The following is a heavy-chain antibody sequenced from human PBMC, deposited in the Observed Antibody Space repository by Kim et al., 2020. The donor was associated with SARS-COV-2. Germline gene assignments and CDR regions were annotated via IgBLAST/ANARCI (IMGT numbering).Heavy chain of an antibody. V-gene: IGHV3-23*01. CDR3: AKDLRGDGYMDG. Sequence: GGSLRLSCAASGFTFSSYDMSWVRQAPGKGLEWVSTISDRGGSAFYADSVKGRFTISRDNSKNTLYVQMNSLRAEGTAVYYCAKDLRGDGYMDGWGKGTTVTVSS. CDR2: ISDRGGSA. CDR1: GFTFSSYD. J-gene: IGHJ6*03. D-gene: IGHD3-10*01.